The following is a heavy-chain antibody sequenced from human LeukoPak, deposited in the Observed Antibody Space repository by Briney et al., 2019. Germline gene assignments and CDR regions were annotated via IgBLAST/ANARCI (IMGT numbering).Heavy chain of an antibody. D-gene: IGHD2-15*01. Sequence: PSETLSLTCAVYGGSFSGYYWSWIRQPPGKGLEWSGEINHSGSTNYNPSLKSRVTISVDTSKNQFSLKLSSVTAADTAVYYCARILGYCSGGSCYRSDDAFDIWGQGTMVTVSS. J-gene: IGHJ3*02. CDR2: INHSGST. V-gene: IGHV4-34*01. CDR3: ARILGYCSGGSCYRSDDAFDI. CDR1: GGSFSGYY.